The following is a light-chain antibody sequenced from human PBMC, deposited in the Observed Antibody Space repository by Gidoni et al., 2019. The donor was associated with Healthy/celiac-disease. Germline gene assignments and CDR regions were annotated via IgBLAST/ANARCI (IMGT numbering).Light chain of an antibody. CDR2: WAS. Sequence: DIVMTQSPDSLAVSLAERATINCKSSQSVLYSSNNKNYLAWYQQKPGQPPKLLIYWASTRESGVPDRFSGSGSGTDFTLTISSLQAEDVAVYYCQQYYSTPWTFXQXTKVEIK. V-gene: IGKV4-1*01. CDR1: QSVLYSSNNKNY. CDR3: QQYYSTPWT. J-gene: IGKJ1*01.